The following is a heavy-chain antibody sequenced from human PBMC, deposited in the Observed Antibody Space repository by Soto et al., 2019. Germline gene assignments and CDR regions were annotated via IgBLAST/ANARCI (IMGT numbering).Heavy chain of an antibody. J-gene: IGHJ5*02. CDR3: ARDQGVAAAGITWFDT. D-gene: IGHD6-13*01. V-gene: IGHV4-4*07. CDR2: IHSSGST. Sequence: LSLTCTVSGASMNSYHWSWIRQPAGKGLEWIGHIHSSGSTNYNPSLKSRVTMSVDTSKNQFSLRLMSLTAADTAVYYCARDQGVAAAGITWFDTWGQGSLVTVSS. CDR1: GASMNSYH.